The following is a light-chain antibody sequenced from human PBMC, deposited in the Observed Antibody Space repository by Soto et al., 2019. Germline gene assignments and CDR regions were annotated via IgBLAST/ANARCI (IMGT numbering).Light chain of an antibody. CDR1: SSDVGGYKY. J-gene: IGLJ2*01. V-gene: IGLV2-8*01. CDR3: SSYAGSNNFVI. Sequence: QSVLTQPPSASGSPGQSVTISCTGTSSDVGGYKYVSWYQQHPGKAPKLMIYEVSERPSGVPDRFSSSKSGNTASLSVSGLQAEDEADYYCSSYAGSNNFVIFGGGTKVTVL. CDR2: EVS.